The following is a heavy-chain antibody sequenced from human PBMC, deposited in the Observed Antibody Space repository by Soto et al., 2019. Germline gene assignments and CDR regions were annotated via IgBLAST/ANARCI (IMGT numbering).Heavy chain of an antibody. CDR1: GGSFSGYY. J-gene: IGHJ4*02. D-gene: IGHD3-10*01. CDR2: INHSGST. CDR3: ASSYYYGSGSYSDY. V-gene: IGHV4-34*01. Sequence: ETLSLTCAVYGGSFSGYYWSWIRQPPGKGLEWIGEINHSGSTNYNPSLKSRVTISVDTSKNQFSLKLSSVTAADTAVYYCASSYYYGSGSYSDYWGQGTLVTVSS.